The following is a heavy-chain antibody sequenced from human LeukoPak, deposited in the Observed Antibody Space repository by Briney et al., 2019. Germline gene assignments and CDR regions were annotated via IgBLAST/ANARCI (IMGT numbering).Heavy chain of an antibody. V-gene: IGHV4-38-2*01. CDR2: IYHSGST. J-gene: IGHJ3*02. Sequence: SETLSLTCAVSGYFISSGYYWGWIRQPPGKGLEWIGTIYHSGSTYYTPSLKSRVTTSVDTSKNQFSLKLTSVTAADTAVYYCVRGYCSGGTCNPDVLEIWGQGTMVIVSS. D-gene: IGHD2-15*01. CDR1: GYFISSGYY. CDR3: VRGYCSGGTCNPDVLEI.